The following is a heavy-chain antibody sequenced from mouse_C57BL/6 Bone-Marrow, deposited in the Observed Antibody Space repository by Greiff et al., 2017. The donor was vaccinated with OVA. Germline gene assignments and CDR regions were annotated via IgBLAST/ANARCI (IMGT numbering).Heavy chain of an antibody. CDR2: SRNKANDYTT. D-gene: IGHD2-1*01. J-gene: IGHJ3*01. CDR3: ARDAGNHTWLAY. CDR1: GFTFSDFY. V-gene: IGHV7-1*01. Sequence: EVQGVESGGGLVQSGRSLRLSCATSGFTFSDFYMAWVRQAPGKGLEWIAASRNKANDYTTEYSASVKGRFIVSRDTSQSILYLQMNALRAEDTAIYYCARDAGNHTWLAYWGQGTLVTVSA.